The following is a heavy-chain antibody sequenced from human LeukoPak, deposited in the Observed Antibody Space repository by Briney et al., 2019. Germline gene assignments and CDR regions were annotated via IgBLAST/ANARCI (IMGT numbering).Heavy chain of an antibody. CDR1: GFTFGSYW. CDR3: ASISYGDYEH. J-gene: IGHJ1*01. V-gene: IGHV3-7*05. D-gene: IGHD4-17*01. CDR2: IRQDGSEK. Sequence: PGGSLRLSCAASGFTFGSYWMNWVRQAPGKGLEWVANIRQDGSEKKYVDSVKGRFTISRDNAKNALYLQMNSLRAEDTAVYYCASISYGDYEHWGQGTLVTVSS.